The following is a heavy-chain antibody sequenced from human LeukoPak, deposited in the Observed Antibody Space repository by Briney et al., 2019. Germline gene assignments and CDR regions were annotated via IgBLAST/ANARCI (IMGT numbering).Heavy chain of an antibody. CDR1: GFPFSSYS. CDR3: ARSIPYGTTWYGRSDY. D-gene: IGHD6-13*01. V-gene: IGHV3-7*03. CDR2: IKPDGTTK. J-gene: IGHJ4*02. Sequence: GGSLRLSCAASGFPFSSYSMTWVRQAPGKGLEWVANIKPDGTTKFYVDSVKGRFTISRDNALNSLYLQMSSLRAEDTAIYYCARSIPYGTTWYGRSDYWGQGTLVTVSS.